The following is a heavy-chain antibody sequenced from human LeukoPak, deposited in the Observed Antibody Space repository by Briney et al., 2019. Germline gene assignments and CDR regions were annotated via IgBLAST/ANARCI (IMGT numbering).Heavy chain of an antibody. J-gene: IGHJ3*02. CDR2: IWYDGSNK. D-gene: IGHD4-23*01. Sequence: GGSLRLSCAASGFTFSNYDMHWVRQAPGKGLEWVAVIWYDGSNKYYADSVKGRFTISRDNSKNTLYLQMNSLRAEDTAVYYCARDDYGGKLDIWGQGTVATVSS. CDR3: ARDDYGGKLDI. CDR1: GFTFSNYD. V-gene: IGHV3-33*01.